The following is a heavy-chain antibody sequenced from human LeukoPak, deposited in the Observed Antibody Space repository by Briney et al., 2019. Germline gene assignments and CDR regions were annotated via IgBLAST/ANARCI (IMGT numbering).Heavy chain of an antibody. CDR2: INAGNGNT. CDR3: ATTEISGYGPFDY. Sequence: ASVKVSCKASGYTFTSYAMHWVRQAPGQRLEWMGWINAGNGNTKYSQEFQGRVTITRDTSASTAYMELSSLRSEDMAVYYCATTEISGYGPFDYWGQGTLVTVSS. CDR1: GYTFTSYA. J-gene: IGHJ4*02. D-gene: IGHD5-12*01. V-gene: IGHV1-3*03.